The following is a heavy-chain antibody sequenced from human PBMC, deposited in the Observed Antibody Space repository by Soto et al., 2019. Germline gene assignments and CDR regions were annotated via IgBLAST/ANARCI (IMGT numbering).Heavy chain of an antibody. CDR2: IDWDDDK. CDR1: GFSLSTSGMR. Sequence: GSGPTLVNPTQTLTLTCTFSGFSLSTSGMRVSWIRQPPGKALEWLARIDWDDDKFYSTSLKTRLTISKDTSKNQVVLTMTNMDPVDTATYYCARMGRLIFGVVNKDQYFDYWGQGTLVTVSS. CDR3: ARMGRLIFGVVNKDQYFDY. J-gene: IGHJ4*02. V-gene: IGHV2-70*04. D-gene: IGHD3-3*01.